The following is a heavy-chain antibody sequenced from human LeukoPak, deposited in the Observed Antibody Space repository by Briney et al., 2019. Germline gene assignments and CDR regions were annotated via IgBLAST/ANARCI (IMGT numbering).Heavy chain of an antibody. CDR2: ITTSGTYI. D-gene: IGHD3-22*01. CDR1: GFTSTRFN. V-gene: IGHV3-21*04. Sequence: GGSLRLSCAASGFTSTRFNMNWVRQAPGKGLELVSSITTSGTYIYYADSVKGRFTISRDNAKNSLYLQMNSLRAEDTAVYYCARPFYYDSNGGEGMDVWGQGTTVTVSS. J-gene: IGHJ6*02. CDR3: ARPFYYDSNGGEGMDV.